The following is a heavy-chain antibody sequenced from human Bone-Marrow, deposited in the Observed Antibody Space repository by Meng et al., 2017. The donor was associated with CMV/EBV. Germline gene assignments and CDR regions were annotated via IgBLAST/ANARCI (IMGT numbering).Heavy chain of an antibody. Sequence: ASVKVSCKASGYTFTGYYMHWVRQAPGQGLEWMGWINPNSGGTNYAQKFQGRVTMTRDTSISTAYMELSRLRSDDTAVYYCARDGPWGIEMATIDYLDYWGQGTLVTVSS. J-gene: IGHJ4*02. CDR1: GYTFTGYY. V-gene: IGHV1-2*02. CDR2: INPNSGGT. D-gene: IGHD5-24*01. CDR3: ARDGPWGIEMATIDYLDY.